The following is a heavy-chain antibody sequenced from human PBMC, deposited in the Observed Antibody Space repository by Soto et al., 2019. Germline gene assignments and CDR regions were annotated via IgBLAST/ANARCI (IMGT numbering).Heavy chain of an antibody. CDR1: GFTFSSYS. CDR3: ARDLLAMTTVTTGLDY. J-gene: IGHJ4*02. CDR2: ISSSSSYI. Sequence: EVQLVESGGGLVKPGGSLRLSCAASGFTFSSYSMNWVRQAPGKGLEWVSSISSSSSYIYYADSVKGRFTISRDNAKNALYLQMNSLRAGDTAVYYCARDLLAMTTVTTGLDYWGQGTLVTVSS. V-gene: IGHV3-21*01. D-gene: IGHD4-17*01.